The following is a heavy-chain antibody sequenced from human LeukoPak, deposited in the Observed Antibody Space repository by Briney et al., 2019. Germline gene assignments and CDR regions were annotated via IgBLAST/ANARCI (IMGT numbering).Heavy chain of an antibody. Sequence: ASVKVSCKVSGYALSELSVHWVRQAPGKALDWMGTFDPDGSDRMYPPNFQRRVTVTEDPSTDTAYIQLSGLTSADTAVYYCASARYDSTTYSATSLVSFDSWGQGTLVTVSS. CDR2: FDPDGSDR. CDR1: GYALSELS. J-gene: IGHJ4*02. CDR3: ASARYDSTTYSATSLVSFDS. D-gene: IGHD3-22*01. V-gene: IGHV1-24*01.